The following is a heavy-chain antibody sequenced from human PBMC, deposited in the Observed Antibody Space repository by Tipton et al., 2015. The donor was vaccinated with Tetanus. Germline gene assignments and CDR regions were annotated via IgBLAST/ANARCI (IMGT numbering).Heavy chain of an antibody. Sequence: SLRLSCAASKFSFSRHSMNWVRQAPGKGLEWVSFISSGSTYIYYADSVKGRFTISRDNAKNSLYLLMDSLRAEDTAVYYCARDQIVEQATRDHDYGVDVWGQGTTVTVSS. CDR2: ISSGSTYI. CDR1: KFSFSRHS. J-gene: IGHJ6*02. CDR3: ARDQIVEQATRDHDYGVDV. D-gene: IGHD3-22*01. V-gene: IGHV3-21*01.